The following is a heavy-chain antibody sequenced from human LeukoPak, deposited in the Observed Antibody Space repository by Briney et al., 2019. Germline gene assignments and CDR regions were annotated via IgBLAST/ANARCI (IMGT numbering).Heavy chain of an antibody. CDR1: GYTFTSNY. CDR2: INPSVGST. J-gene: IGHJ4*02. D-gene: IGHD3-16*02. V-gene: IGHV1-46*01. Sequence: ASLKVSCKASGYTFTSNYMHWVRQAPGQGLEWMGIINPSVGSTSYGQKFQGRVTMARDTSTSTVYMELSSLRSEDTAVYYCARAGYSTAFNRLGELSCYFDYWGQGTLVTVSS. CDR3: ARAGYSTAFNRLGELSCYFDY.